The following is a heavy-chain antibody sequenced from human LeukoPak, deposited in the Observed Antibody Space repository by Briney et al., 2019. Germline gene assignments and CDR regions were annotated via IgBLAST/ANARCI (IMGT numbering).Heavy chain of an antibody. CDR2: INEAGSEK. Sequence: GGSLRLSCAASGFSVSAYWMSWVRQAPGKGLEWVANINEAGSEKPYVDSVKGRFTISRDNAKNSLYLQMNSLRAEDTAVYYCARDEFEFVDYYYYMDVWGKGTTVTVSS. J-gene: IGHJ6*03. CDR3: ARDEFEFVDYYYYMDV. D-gene: IGHD2-15*01. CDR1: GFSVSAYW. V-gene: IGHV3-7*01.